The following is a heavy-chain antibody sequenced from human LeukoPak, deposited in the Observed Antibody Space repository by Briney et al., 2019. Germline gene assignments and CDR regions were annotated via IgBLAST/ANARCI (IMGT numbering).Heavy chain of an antibody. V-gene: IGHV4-34*01. Sequence: SETLSLTCAFYGGSFSGYYWSWIRQPPGKGLEWIGEINHSGGTKYNPSLKSRVTISVDTSKNQFSLKLSSVTAADTAVYYCARGKTRPSLAPLRSRLEYYFDYWGQGILVTVSS. D-gene: IGHD3-3*01. CDR1: GGSFSGYY. J-gene: IGHJ4*02. CDR2: INHSGGT. CDR3: ARGKTRPSLAPLRSRLEYYFDY.